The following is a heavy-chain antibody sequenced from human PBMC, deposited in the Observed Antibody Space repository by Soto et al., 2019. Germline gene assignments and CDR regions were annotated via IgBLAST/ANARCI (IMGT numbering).Heavy chain of an antibody. J-gene: IGHJ6*03. Sequence: SETLSLTCTVSGGSISSSSYYWGWIRQPPGKGLEWIGSIYYSGSTYYNPSLKSRVTISVDTSKNQFSLKLSSVTAADTAVYYCAGLDCSSTSCYLGYYYYYMDVWGKGTTVTVSS. CDR2: IYYSGST. D-gene: IGHD2-2*01. V-gene: IGHV4-39*01. CDR3: AGLDCSSTSCYLGYYYYYMDV. CDR1: GGSISSSSYY.